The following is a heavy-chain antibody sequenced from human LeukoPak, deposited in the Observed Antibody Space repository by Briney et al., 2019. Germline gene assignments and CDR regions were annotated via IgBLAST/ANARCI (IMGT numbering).Heavy chain of an antibody. V-gene: IGHV3-33*01. CDR1: GYIFTGYY. D-gene: IGHD3-10*01. J-gene: IGHJ6*02. CDR3: ARDGEGYYYYGMDV. Sequence: SCKASGYIFTGYYVHWVRQAPGKGLEWVAVIWYDGSNKYYADSVKGRFTISRDNSKNTLYLQMNSLRAEDTAVYYCARDGEGYYYYGMDVWGQGTTVTVSS. CDR2: IWYDGSNK.